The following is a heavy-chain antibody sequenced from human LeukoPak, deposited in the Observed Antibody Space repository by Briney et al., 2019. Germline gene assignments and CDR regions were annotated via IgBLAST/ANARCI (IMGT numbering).Heavy chain of an antibody. V-gene: IGHV4-59*01. Sequence: SETLSLTCTVSGGPISSYYWSWIRQPPGKGLEWIGYIYYSGSTNYNPSLKSRVTISVDTSKNQFSLKLSSVTAADTAVYYCARDVIAAAGTMGFDYWGQGTLVTVSS. CDR3: ARDVIAAAGTMGFDY. D-gene: IGHD6-13*01. CDR2: IYYSGST. CDR1: GGPISSYY. J-gene: IGHJ4*02.